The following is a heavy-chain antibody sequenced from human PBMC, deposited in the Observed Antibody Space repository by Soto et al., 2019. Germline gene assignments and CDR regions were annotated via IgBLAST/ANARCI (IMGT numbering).Heavy chain of an antibody. J-gene: IGHJ4*02. V-gene: IGHV3-21*01. CDR1: GFTFTTYS. CDR3: VGLYGLG. CDR2: ISSSGNYM. D-gene: IGHD3-3*01. Sequence: PGGSLRLSXAASGFTFTTYSMNWVRQAPGKGLEWVSSISSSGNYMYYADSVKGRFTISRDNAKNSLWLQMNSLRVEDTALYYCVGLYGLGWGQGTMVTVSS.